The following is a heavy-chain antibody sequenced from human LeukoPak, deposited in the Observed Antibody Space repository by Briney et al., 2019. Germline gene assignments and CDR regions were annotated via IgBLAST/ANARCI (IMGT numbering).Heavy chain of an antibody. J-gene: IGHJ4*02. CDR2: IYYSGST. D-gene: IGHD3-3*01. Sequence: SETLSLTCTVSGGSISSYYWSWIRQPPGKGLEWIGYIYYSGSTNYNPSLKSRVTISVDTSKNQFSLKLSSVTAADTAVYYCARARNDFWSGSLRPFDYWGQGTLVTVSS. V-gene: IGHV4-59*01. CDR3: ARARNDFWSGSLRPFDY. CDR1: GGSISSYY.